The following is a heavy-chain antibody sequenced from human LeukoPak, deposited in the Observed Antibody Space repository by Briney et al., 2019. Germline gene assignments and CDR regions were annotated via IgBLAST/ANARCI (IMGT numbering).Heavy chain of an antibody. CDR3: ARSRELFYFDY. V-gene: IGHV4-59*02. J-gene: IGHJ4*02. CDR2: IYDSCTT. D-gene: IGHD1-7*01. Sequence: AETLSLTCSVSGGSVSGYYWSWIRQAPGKGLEWIWYIYDSCTTIYNPSLKSRLTISKDRSKNQFSLNLSSVTAADTAVYYCARSRELFYFDYWGQGTLVTVSS. CDR1: GGSVSGYY.